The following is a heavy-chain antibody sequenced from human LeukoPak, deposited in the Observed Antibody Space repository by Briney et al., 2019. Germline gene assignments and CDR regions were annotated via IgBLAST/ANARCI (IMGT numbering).Heavy chain of an antibody. J-gene: IGHJ4*02. Sequence: GGSLRLSCAASGFTFSDYYMSWIRQAPGKGLEWVSYISSSGSTIYYADSVKGRFTISRVNAKNSLYLQMNSLRAEDTAVYYCARDEVLRYFDWLLPFDYWGQGTLVTVSS. CDR1: GFTFSDYY. D-gene: IGHD3-9*01. CDR3: ARDEVLRYFDWLLPFDY. CDR2: ISSSGSTI. V-gene: IGHV3-11*04.